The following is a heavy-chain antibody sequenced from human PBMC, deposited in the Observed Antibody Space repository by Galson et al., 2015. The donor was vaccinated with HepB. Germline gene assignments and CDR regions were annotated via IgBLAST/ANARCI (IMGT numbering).Heavy chain of an antibody. CDR2: ISYDGSNK. CDR3: AKDLAGGNDL. V-gene: IGHV3-30*18. CDR1: GFTFSSYG. D-gene: IGHD3-16*01. Sequence: SLRLSCAASGFTFSSYGMHWVRQAPGKGLEWVAVISYDGSNKYYADSVKGRFTISRDNSKNTLYLQMNSLRAEDTAVYYCAKDLAGGNDLWGRGTLVTVSS. J-gene: IGHJ2*01.